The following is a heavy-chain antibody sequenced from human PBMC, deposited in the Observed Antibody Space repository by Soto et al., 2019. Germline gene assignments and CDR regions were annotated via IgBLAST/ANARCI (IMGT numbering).Heavy chain of an antibody. CDR1: GFSVSGSY. V-gene: IGHV3-53*01. CDR2: IYGGGST. D-gene: IGHD3-3*01. J-gene: IGHJ4*02. Sequence: PGGPLRLSCSASGFSVSGSYMSWVRQSPGKGLEWVSVIYGGGSTYYADSVKGRFTISSDTSKNTLYLQMNSLRVEDTAVYYCARGPDFIHSYLEYWGQGTQVTVPS. CDR3: ARGPDFIHSYLEY.